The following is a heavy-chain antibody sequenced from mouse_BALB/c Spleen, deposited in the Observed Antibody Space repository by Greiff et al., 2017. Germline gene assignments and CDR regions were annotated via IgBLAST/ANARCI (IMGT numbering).Heavy chain of an antibody. CDR3: ARSAIGWFAY. J-gene: IGHJ3*01. Sequence: EVQVVESGGGLVQPGGSRKLSCAASGFTFSSFGMHWVRQAPEKGLEWVAYISSGSSTIYYADTVKGRFTISRDNPKNTLFLQMTSLRSEDTAMYYCARSAIGWFAYWGQGTLVTVSA. V-gene: IGHV5-17*02. CDR2: ISSGSSTI. CDR1: GFTFSSFG.